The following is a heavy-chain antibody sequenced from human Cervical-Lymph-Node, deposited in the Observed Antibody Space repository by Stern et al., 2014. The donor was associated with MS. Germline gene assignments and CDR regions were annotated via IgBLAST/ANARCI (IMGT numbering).Heavy chain of an antibody. J-gene: IGHJ4*02. CDR3: ARAGYFDSSGYFVY. D-gene: IGHD3-22*01. CDR1: GYTFSSYG. CDR2: ISGHNGKT. Sequence: QVQLVESGAEVKKPGASVKVSCKASGYTFSSYGISWVRQAPGQGLEWMAWISGHNGKTKSAQKVQGRVTMTTDASTSTAYMELRSVISDDTAVYYCARAGYFDSSGYFVYWGQGTLVTVSS. V-gene: IGHV1-18*04.